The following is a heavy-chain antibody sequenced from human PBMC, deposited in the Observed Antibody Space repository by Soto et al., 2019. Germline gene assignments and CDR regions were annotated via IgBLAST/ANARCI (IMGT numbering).Heavy chain of an antibody. D-gene: IGHD3-10*01. V-gene: IGHV1-69*06. Sequence: QVQLEQSGAEVKKPGSSVKVSRKASGGTLSDHGVAWLRQAPGQGLEWMGGTIPVFNTAKYAQKFQGRVTVTADKFMNIAYMELSSLRSEDTAFYFCARGVYGSGNYYTGPSAFDIWGQGTMVIVSS. CDR2: TIPVFNTA. CDR1: GGTLSDHG. J-gene: IGHJ3*02. CDR3: ARGVYGSGNYYTGPSAFDI.